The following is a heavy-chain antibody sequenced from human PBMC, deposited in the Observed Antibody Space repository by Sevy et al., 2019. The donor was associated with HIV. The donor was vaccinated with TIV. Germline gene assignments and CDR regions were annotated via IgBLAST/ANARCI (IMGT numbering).Heavy chain of an antibody. CDR1: GFDFNHHW. D-gene: IGHD3-9*01. Sequence: GGSLRLSCAASGFDFNHHWMSWVRQAPQKGLEWVANIKQDGSETYYVDSLEGRFTISGDNAKNSLSLQINDLRAEDTAAYYCARLPTGLQSFNYLLSTYFDSWGQGTLVTVSS. CDR2: IKQDGSET. CDR3: ARLPTGLQSFNYLLSTYFDS. J-gene: IGHJ4*02. V-gene: IGHV3-7*01.